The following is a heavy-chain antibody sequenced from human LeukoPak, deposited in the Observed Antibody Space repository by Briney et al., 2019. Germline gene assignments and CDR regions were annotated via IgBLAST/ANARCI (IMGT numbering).Heavy chain of an antibody. D-gene: IGHD3-10*01. V-gene: IGHV3-23*01. CDR1: GFTFSSYG. Sequence: GGTLRLSCAASGFTFSSYGMSWVRQAPGKGLEWVSAISGSGGSTYYADSVKGRFTISRDNSKNTLYLQMNSLRAEDTAVYYCAKDDAPYYYGSGSYYRPIDYWGQGTLVTVSS. CDR2: ISGSGGST. J-gene: IGHJ4*02. CDR3: AKDDAPYYYGSGSYYRPIDY.